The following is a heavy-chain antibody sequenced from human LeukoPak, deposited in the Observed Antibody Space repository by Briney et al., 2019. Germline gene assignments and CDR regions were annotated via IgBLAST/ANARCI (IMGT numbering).Heavy chain of an antibody. D-gene: IGHD2/OR15-2a*01. CDR2: MNPKSGNT. V-gene: IGHV1-8*01. CDR1: GSSFTGYD. Sequence: ASVKVSCKAAGSSFTGYDISGMRQATGQGREWMGWMNPKSGNTGYAEKFQGRVAMTRNTSVGTAYMELSSLRSEDTAVYYCARDSTLADGCGEGSQVTVSS. CDR3: ARDSTLADG. J-gene: IGHJ4*02.